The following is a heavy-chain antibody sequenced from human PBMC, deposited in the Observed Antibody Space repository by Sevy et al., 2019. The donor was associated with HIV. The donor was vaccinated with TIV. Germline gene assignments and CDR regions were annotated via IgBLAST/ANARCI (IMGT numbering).Heavy chain of an antibody. Sequence: GGSLRLSCAASGFTFSTYTMNWVRQAPGKGLEWVSSISGSSNYIYYADSLKGRFTISRDNAKNSLYLQMNSLRAEDTALYYCARPYGSGSWEAFDIWGQRTMVTVSS. CDR3: ARPYGSGSWEAFDI. D-gene: IGHD3-10*01. CDR1: GFTFSTYT. CDR2: ISGSSNYI. V-gene: IGHV3-21*01. J-gene: IGHJ3*02.